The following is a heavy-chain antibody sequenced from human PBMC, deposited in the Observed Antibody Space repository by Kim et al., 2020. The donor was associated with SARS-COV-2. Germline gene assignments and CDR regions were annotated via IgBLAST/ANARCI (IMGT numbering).Heavy chain of an antibody. J-gene: IGHJ4*02. V-gene: IGHV4-39*01. Sequence: YTNPSPKSRVTISVDTSKNQFSLKLSSVTAADTAVYYCARLTGDGYNPNYWGQGTLVTVSS. CDR3: ARLTGDGYNPNY. D-gene: IGHD5-12*01.